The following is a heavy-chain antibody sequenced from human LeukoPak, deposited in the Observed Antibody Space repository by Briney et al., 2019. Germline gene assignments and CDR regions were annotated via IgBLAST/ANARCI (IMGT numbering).Heavy chain of an antibody. V-gene: IGHV4-34*01. D-gene: IGHD3-3*01. J-gene: IGHJ4*02. Sequence: SETLSLTCAVYGGSFSDYYWSWIRQPPGKGLEWIGEINHSGSTNYNPSLKSRVTISVDTSKNQFSLKLSSVTAADTAVYYCARVLRPFTIFGVVFKSIDYFDYGGQGTLVTVSS. CDR1: GGSFSDYY. CDR2: INHSGST. CDR3: ARVLRPFTIFGVVFKSIDYFDY.